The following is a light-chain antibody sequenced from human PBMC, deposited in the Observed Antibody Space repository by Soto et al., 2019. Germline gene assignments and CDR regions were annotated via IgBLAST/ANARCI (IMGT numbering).Light chain of an antibody. CDR3: QQYKDWPPLT. CDR2: CAS. Sequence: EIVMTQSPVTLSASPGERVTLSCRASQSVNINLAWYQQRHGQAPRVLIYCASNRASGIPDKFSGSGSGTDFTLTISSLEPDDFALYFCQQYKDWPPLTFGGGTRVEIK. J-gene: IGKJ4*01. V-gene: IGKV3D-15*01. CDR1: QSVNIN.